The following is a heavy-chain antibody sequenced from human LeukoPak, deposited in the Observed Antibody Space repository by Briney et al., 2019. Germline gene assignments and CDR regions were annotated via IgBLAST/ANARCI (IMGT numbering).Heavy chain of an antibody. V-gene: IGHV4-34*01. J-gene: IGHJ5*02. CDR1: GGSFSGYY. CDR3: ARLGNSGYDH. CDR2: INHSGST. D-gene: IGHD5-12*01. Sequence: SETLSLTCAVYGGSFSGYYWSWIRQPPGKGLEWIGEINHSGSTNYNPSLKSRVTISVDTSKNQFSLKLSSVTAADTAVYYCARLGNSGYDHWGQGTLVTVSS.